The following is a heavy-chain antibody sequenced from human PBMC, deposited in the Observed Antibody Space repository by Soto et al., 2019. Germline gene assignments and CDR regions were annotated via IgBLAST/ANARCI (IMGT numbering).Heavy chain of an antibody. CDR1: GFTFDDCA. D-gene: IGHD1-26*01. J-gene: IGHJ3*02. CDR2: ISWNGGTI. Sequence: EMQLVESGGGLVQPGRSLRLSCAASGFTFDDCAMHWVRQAPGKGLEWVSGISWNGGTINYADSVKGRFTISRDNAKNSLYLQMNMLRPEDTALYSCAKDKSWESRAFDIWGLGTMVTVSS. V-gene: IGHV3-9*01. CDR3: AKDKSWESRAFDI.